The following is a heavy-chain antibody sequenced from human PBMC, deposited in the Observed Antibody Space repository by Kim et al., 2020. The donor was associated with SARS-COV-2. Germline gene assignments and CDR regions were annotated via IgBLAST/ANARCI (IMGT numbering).Heavy chain of an antibody. D-gene: IGHD2-15*01. Sequence: GGSLRLSCAASGFTFSSYAMSWVRQATGKGLEWVSAISGSGGSTYHAASVNGWSTISRDNYNYTLFLLNNSLRAEDTAVYYCAKCPPRIWYACSVDHYF. CDR1: GFTFSSYA. J-gene: IGHJ4*01. CDR2: ISGSGGST. V-gene: IGHV3-23*01. CDR3: AKCPPRIWYACSVDHYF.